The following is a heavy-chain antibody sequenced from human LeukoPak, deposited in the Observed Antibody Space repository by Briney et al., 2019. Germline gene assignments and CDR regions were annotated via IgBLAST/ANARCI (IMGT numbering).Heavy chain of an antibody. CDR3: ASRIVVVPARHGPDAFDI. J-gene: IGHJ3*02. CDR2: IYYSGST. V-gene: IGHV4-39*01. Sequence: SETLSLTCTVSGASISSSSYYWGWIRQSPGKGLEWIGSIYYSGSTYYNPSLKSRVTISVDTSKNQFSLKLSSVTAADTAVYYCASRIVVVPARHGPDAFDIWGQGTMVTVSS. CDR1: GASISSSSYY. D-gene: IGHD2-2*01.